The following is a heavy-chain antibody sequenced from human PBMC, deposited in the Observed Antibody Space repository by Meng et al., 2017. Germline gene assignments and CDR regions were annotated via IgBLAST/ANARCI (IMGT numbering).Heavy chain of an antibody. J-gene: IGHJ4*02. CDR2: INPKSGDT. CDR1: GYTFPDYW. D-gene: IGHD6-13*01. CDR3: ARDEDISAAGKLFGDY. Sequence: VQQVQSGAQVNKPGASVKVSCKASGYTFPDYWLHWVRRAPGQGLECMGRINPKSGDTHYAQRFQGRVTMTGDTSISTAYMELSGLRSDDTAMYYCARDEDISAAGKLFGDYWGQGTLVTVSS. V-gene: IGHV1-2*06.